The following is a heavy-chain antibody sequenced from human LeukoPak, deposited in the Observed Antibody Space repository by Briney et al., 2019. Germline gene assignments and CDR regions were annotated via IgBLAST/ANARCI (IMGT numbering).Heavy chain of an antibody. J-gene: IGHJ4*02. Sequence: GGSLSLSCAASGFTFSSYSMNWVRQAPGKGLEWFLSISSSSSYIEHADSVKGRFTINSDNAKNSLYLQIKSLRAQAPAVYYWARSSGIVATAEYWGQGTLVTVSS. CDR1: GFTFSSYS. D-gene: IGHD5-12*01. CDR3: ARSSGIVATAEY. V-gene: IGHV3-21*01. CDR2: ISSSSSYI.